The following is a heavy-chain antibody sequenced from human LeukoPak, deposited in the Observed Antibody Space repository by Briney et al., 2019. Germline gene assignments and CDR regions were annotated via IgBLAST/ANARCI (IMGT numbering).Heavy chain of an antibody. Sequence: GGSLRLSCAASGFTFSSYGMHWVRQAPGKGLEWVAVIWYDGSNKYYADSVKGRFTISRDNSKNTLYLQMNSLRAEDTALYYCARAPNGVYCTSSSCHLDYWGQGTLVTVSS. J-gene: IGHJ4*02. CDR2: IWYDGSNK. D-gene: IGHD2-2*01. CDR1: GFTFSSYG. CDR3: ARAPNGVYCTSSSCHLDY. V-gene: IGHV3-33*01.